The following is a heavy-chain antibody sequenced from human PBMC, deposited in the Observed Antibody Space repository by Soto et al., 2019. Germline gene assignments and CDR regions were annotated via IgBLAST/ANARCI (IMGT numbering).Heavy chain of an antibody. D-gene: IGHD2-2*02. CDR2: ISSIGST. CDR1: GGSISSGDYF. Sequence: SETLSLTCTVSGGSISSGDYFWSWIRQSPGKGLEWIGYISSIGSTYYNPSLKSRVSVSRDTSKNQFSLKLSSVTTTDTAVYYCARDLGVVVPAAIGDYYYYYGMDVWGQGTTVT. V-gene: IGHV4-30-4*01. J-gene: IGHJ6*02. CDR3: ARDLGVVVPAAIGDYYYYYGMDV.